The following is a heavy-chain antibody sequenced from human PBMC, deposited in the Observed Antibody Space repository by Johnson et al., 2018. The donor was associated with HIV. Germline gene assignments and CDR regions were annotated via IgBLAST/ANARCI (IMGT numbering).Heavy chain of an antibody. V-gene: IGHV3-30*03. CDR1: GFTFSTYG. J-gene: IGHJ3*02. CDR3: ARLFSSSFTHAVEI. CDR2: ISYDGTYE. Sequence: VQLVESGGGVVQPGTSLRHSCAASGFTFSTYGMHWVRQAPGKGLEWVAVISYDGTYEFYADSVKGRFTISRDISKNTLYLPLNSFRAVDTALYYCARLFSSSFTHAVEIWGQGTMVTVSS. D-gene: IGHD3-22*01.